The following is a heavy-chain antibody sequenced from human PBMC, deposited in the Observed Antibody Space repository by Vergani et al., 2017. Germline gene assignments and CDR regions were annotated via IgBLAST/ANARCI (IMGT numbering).Heavy chain of an antibody. Sequence: QVQLQESGPGLVKPSQTLSLTCTVSGGSISSGGYYWTWIRQHPGKGLEWIGYIYYRGSTYYNPSLKSRVTISVDTSKNQFSLKLSSVTAADTAVYYCAVRGAAAEAHWFDPWGQGTLVTVSS. V-gene: IGHV4-31*03. J-gene: IGHJ5*02. D-gene: IGHD6-13*01. CDR2: IYYRGST. CDR1: GGSISSGGYY. CDR3: AVRGAAAEAHWFDP.